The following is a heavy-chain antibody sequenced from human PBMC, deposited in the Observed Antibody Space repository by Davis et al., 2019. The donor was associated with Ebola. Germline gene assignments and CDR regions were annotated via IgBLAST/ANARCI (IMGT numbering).Heavy chain of an antibody. CDR2: ISSSSSYI. J-gene: IGHJ3*02. V-gene: IGHV3-21*04. Sequence: PSETLSLTCAVYGGSFSGYYWSWVRQAPGKGLEWVSSISSSSSYIYYADSVKGRFTISRDNAKNSLYLQMNSLRAEDTALYYCAKDSVAGNGIYDAFDIWGQGTMVTVSS. D-gene: IGHD6-19*01. CDR1: GGSFSGYY. CDR3: AKDSVAGNGIYDAFDI.